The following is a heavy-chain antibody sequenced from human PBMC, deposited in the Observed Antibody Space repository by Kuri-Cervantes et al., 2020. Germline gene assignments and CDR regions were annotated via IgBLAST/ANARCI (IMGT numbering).Heavy chain of an antibody. CDR1: GSTFSSYG. Sequence: GESLKISCAASGSTFSSYGMHWVRQAPGKVLEWVAVISYDGSNKYYADSVKGRFNISRDNSKNTLYLQMNSLRAEDTAVYYCAKDEYYDFWSGSGGGYFDYWGQGTLVTVSS. CDR3: AKDEYYDFWSGSGGGYFDY. D-gene: IGHD3-3*01. CDR2: ISYDGSNK. J-gene: IGHJ4*02. V-gene: IGHV3-30*18.